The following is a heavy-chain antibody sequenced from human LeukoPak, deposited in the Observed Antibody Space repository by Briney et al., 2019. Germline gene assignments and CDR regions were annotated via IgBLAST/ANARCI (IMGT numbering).Heavy chain of an antibody. CDR3: ARQQYFHDSSGLDAFDI. Sequence: SETLSLTCSVSGGSISSSSNYWGWIRLPPGKGLEWIGSIYYSGSTHSNPSLKSRVTMSVDTSKNQFSLKLSSVTAADTAVYFCARQQYFHDSSGLDAFDIWGQGTMVTVSS. CDR1: GGSISSSSNY. CDR2: IYYSGST. J-gene: IGHJ3*02. D-gene: IGHD3-22*01. V-gene: IGHV4-39*01.